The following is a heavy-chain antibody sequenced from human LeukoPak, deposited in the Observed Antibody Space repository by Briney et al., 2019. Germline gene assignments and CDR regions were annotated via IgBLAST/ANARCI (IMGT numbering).Heavy chain of an antibody. CDR1: GFSFSDHS. CDR3: SRSPESGGNVFDI. D-gene: IGHD3-16*01. CDR2: MRNKANSYTT. V-gene: IGHV3-72*01. Sequence: PGGSLRLSCAASGFSFSDHSMHWVRQAPGKGLEWVGRMRNKANSYTTENAASVKGRLTLSRDDSKRLVFLQLSSLKIEDTAVYYCSRSPESGGNVFDIWGQGTMVTVSS. J-gene: IGHJ3*02.